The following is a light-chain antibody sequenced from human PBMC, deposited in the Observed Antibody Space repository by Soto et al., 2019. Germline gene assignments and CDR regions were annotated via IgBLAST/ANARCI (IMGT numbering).Light chain of an antibody. Sequence: EIVMTQSPATLSVSPGERATLSCRARRSVSSNLAWYQQKPGQAPRLLIYDASIRATGIPARFSGSGSGTEFTLTISILQSEDSAVYYCQQYNEWPLTFGGGTKVEIK. CDR3: QQYNEWPLT. CDR2: DAS. V-gene: IGKV3D-15*03. J-gene: IGKJ4*01. CDR1: RSVSSN.